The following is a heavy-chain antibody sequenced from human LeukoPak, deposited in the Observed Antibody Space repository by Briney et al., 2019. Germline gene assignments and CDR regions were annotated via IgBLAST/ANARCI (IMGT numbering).Heavy chain of an antibody. CDR1: GFTFSSYW. Sequence: GGSLRLSCAASGFTFSSYWMSWVRQAPGKGLEWVANTKQDGSEKYYVDSVKGRFTISRDNAKNSLYLQMNSLRAEDTAVYYCATYSSSWYSVWYFDLWGRGTLVTVSS. CDR2: TKQDGSEK. CDR3: ATYSSSWYSVWYFDL. J-gene: IGHJ2*01. V-gene: IGHV3-7*01. D-gene: IGHD6-13*01.